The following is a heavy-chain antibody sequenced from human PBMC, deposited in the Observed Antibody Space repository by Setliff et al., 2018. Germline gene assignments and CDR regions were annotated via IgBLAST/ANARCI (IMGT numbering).Heavy chain of an antibody. CDR3: ARGHCTTISCFLDH. Sequence: GGSLRLSCAASGFTFSNFWMGWVRQAPGKGLEWVANVNPDGSEKYYVDSVKGRFTISRDNAKNSLYLEMNSLRDDDTAVYYCARGHCTTISCFLDHWGQGIMVTVSS. CDR2: VNPDGSEK. J-gene: IGHJ4*02. CDR1: GFTFSNFW. D-gene: IGHD2-8*01. V-gene: IGHV3-7*03.